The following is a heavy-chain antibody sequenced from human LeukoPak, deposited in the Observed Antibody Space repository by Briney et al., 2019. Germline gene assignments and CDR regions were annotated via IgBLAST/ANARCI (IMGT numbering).Heavy chain of an antibody. J-gene: IGHJ3*02. CDR3: ARLESIAAAGRVAFDI. V-gene: IGHV4-59*01. Sequence: PSETLSLTCTVSGDSIITYYWSWIRQPPGKGLEWIGYMYYSGSTNYNPSLKSRVTISVDTSKNQFSLQLSSVTAADTAVYYCARLESIAAAGRVAFDIWGQGTMVTVSS. CDR1: GDSIITYY. D-gene: IGHD6-13*01. CDR2: MYYSGST.